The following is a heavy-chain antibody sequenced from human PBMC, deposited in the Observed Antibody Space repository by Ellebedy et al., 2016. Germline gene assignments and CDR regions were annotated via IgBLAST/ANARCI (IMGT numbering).Heavy chain of an antibody. D-gene: IGHD2-15*01. CDR1: GFSFSTHY. Sequence: GESLKISCVASGFSFSTHYMTWVRQAPGKGLEWLAKINPDGSGADYVDAVNGRFTLSRDNTKNLLYLQMNSLRDEDTAVYYCAKEEWWRFDYWGQGTLVTVSS. V-gene: IGHV3-7*04. CDR2: INPDGSGA. J-gene: IGHJ4*02. CDR3: AKEEWWRFDY.